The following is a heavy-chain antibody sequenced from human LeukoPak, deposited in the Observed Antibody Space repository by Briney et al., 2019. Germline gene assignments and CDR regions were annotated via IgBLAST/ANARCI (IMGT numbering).Heavy chain of an antibody. V-gene: IGHV3-66*01. CDR3: AKAVAGTPNDAFDI. CDR1: GFTVSSNY. J-gene: IGHJ3*02. D-gene: IGHD6-19*01. CDR2: IYSGGST. Sequence: GGSLRLSCAASGFTVSSNYMSWVRQAPGKGLEWVSVIYSGGSTYYADSVKGRFTISRDNSKNTLYLQMNSLRAEDTAVYYCAKAVAGTPNDAFDIWGQGTMVTVSP.